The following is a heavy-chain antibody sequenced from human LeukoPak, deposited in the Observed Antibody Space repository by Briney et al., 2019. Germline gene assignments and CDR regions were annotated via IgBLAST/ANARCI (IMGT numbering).Heavy chain of an antibody. Sequence: ASVKVSCKASGYTFTSYDINWVRQATGQGLEWMGWMNPNSGNTRYAQKFQGRVTITRNTSISTAYRELSSLRSEDTAVYYCARGRDSSSSGFDYWGQGTLVTVSS. CDR1: GYTFTSYD. CDR2: MNPNSGNT. V-gene: IGHV1-8*03. J-gene: IGHJ4*02. CDR3: ARGRDSSSSGFDY. D-gene: IGHD6-6*01.